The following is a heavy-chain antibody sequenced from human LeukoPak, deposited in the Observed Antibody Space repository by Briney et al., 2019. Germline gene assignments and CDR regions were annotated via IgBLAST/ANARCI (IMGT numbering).Heavy chain of an antibody. J-gene: IGHJ3*02. D-gene: IGHD3-16*02. V-gene: IGHV1-69*06. CDR2: TIPIFGTA. CDR1: GYTFTIYY. CDR3: ARDTVIGMITVGGVIDQTDAFDI. Sequence: SVTVSFTASGYTFTIYYMHWVRQAPAQGFEWMGGTIPIFGTANYAQTYQGRVTITADKSTTTAYMELNSLRSEDTAVYYWARDTVIGMITVGGVIDQTDAFDIWGQGTMVTVSS.